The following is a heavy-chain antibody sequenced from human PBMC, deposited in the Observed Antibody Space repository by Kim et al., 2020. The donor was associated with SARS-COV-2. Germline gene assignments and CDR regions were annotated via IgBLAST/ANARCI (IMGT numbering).Heavy chain of an antibody. CDR2: I. D-gene: IGHD3-10*01. V-gene: IGHV3-9*01. J-gene: IGHJ4*02. CDR3: AKDIGSGSLGY. Sequence: IGHADSGNGRFTSSRENAKNSLYLQMNSLRAEDTALYYCAKDIGSGSLGYWGQGTLVTVSS.